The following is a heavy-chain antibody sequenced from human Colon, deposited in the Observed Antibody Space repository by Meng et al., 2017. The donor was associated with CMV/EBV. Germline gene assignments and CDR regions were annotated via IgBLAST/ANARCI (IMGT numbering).Heavy chain of an antibody. V-gene: IGHV1-18*01. CDR1: GYTFSSYA. Sequence: SGYTFSSYAVTWVRQAPGQGLEWMGWISTFDDQTNYTQKFQGRVTMTADRSTDTSYLELRSLRSDDTAMYYCARTRITITGAVTSFDYWGQGSLVTVSS. CDR3: ARTRITITGAVTSFDY. J-gene: IGHJ4*02. CDR2: ISTFDDQT. D-gene: IGHD3-10*01.